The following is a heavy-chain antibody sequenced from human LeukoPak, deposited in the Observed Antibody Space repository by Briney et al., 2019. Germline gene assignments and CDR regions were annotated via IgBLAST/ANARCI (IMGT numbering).Heavy chain of an antibody. CDR3: ARVLYSGRYIGESFFDY. J-gene: IGHJ4*02. V-gene: IGHV1-18*01. CDR1: GYTFTSYG. Sequence: ASVKVSCKASGYTFTSYGISWVRQAPGQGLEWMGWISAYNGNTNYAQKLQGRVTMTTDTSTSTAYMELRSLRSDDTAVYYCARVLYSGRYIGESFFDYWGQGTLVTVSS. CDR2: ISAYNGNT. D-gene: IGHD1-26*01.